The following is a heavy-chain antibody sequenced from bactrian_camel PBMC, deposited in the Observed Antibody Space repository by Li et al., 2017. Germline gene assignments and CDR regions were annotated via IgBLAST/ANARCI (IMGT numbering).Heavy chain of an antibody. CDR2: IFTDGSS. CDR3: AADLSRPRNYDDARSGCLSVHDFGY. J-gene: IGHJ6*01. D-gene: IGHD4*01. Sequence: HVQLVESGGGSVQAGGSLRLSCLASGLPYNRCTMNWYRQAPRKERELVSSIFTDGSSAYADSVEGRFTVSQDNAKNLMYLQMDSLKPEDTAVYYCAADLSRPRNYDDARSGCLSVHDFGYWGQGTQVTVS. V-gene: IGHV3S9*01. CDR1: GLPYNRCT.